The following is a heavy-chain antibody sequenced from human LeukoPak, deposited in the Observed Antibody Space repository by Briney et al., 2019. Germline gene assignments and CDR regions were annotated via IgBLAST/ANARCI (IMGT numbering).Heavy chain of an antibody. CDR2: ISGSGGST. V-gene: IGHV3-23*01. CDR1: GFTFSSYA. J-gene: IGHJ4*02. CDR3: ASTTVAGLDY. D-gene: IGHD6-19*01. Sequence: PGGPLRLSCAASGFTFSSYAMSWVRQAPGKALEWVSAISGSGGSTYYAHSVKGRFPISRDNSKNTLSLQMTSLSAEDTAVYYCASTTVAGLDYWGQGTLVTVSA.